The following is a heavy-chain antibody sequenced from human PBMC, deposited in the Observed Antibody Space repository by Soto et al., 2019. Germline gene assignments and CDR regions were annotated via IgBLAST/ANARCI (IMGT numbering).Heavy chain of an antibody. CDR2: ISSSSSYI. J-gene: IGHJ4*02. CDR3: AKVGASRGYSYACSH. V-gene: IGHV3-21*01. CDR1: GFTFSSYS. Sequence: GGSLRLSCAASGFTFSSYSMNWVRQAPGKGLEWVSSISSSSSYIYYADKVKGRFTIYRDNAKNLLYLQMNILRAEDTAVYYCAKVGASRGYSYACSHWGQGT. D-gene: IGHD5-18*01.